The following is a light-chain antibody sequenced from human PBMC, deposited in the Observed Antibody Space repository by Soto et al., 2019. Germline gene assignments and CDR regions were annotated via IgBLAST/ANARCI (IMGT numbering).Light chain of an antibody. CDR2: IAS. CDR1: QGITSA. Sequence: AIQLTQSPSSLSAFVGDRVTITCRASQGITSALAWYQQKPGKAPKLLISIASSWESGVPSRFSGSGSGTDFTLTISSLQPEDFATYFCQQFNSYPITFGHGTRLEIK. CDR3: QQFNSYPIT. V-gene: IGKV1-13*02. J-gene: IGKJ5*01.